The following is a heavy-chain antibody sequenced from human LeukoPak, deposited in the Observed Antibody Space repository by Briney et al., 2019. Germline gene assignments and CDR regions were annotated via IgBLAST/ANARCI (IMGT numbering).Heavy chain of an antibody. CDR3: AKDILSDYGGNSFDY. CDR2: ISWNSGSI. D-gene: IGHD4-23*01. Sequence: GGSLRLSCAASGFTFDDYAMHWVRQAPGKGLEWVSGISWNSGSIGYADSVKGRFTISRDNAKNSLYLQMNSLRAEDMALYYCAKDILSDYGGNSFDYWGQGTLVTVSS. J-gene: IGHJ4*02. CDR1: GFTFDDYA. V-gene: IGHV3-9*03.